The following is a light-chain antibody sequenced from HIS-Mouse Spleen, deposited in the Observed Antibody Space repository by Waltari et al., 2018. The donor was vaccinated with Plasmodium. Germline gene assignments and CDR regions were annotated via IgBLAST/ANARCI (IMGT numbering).Light chain of an antibody. V-gene: IGKV1-39*01. J-gene: IGKJ1*01. Sequence: DIQMTQSPSSLSASVVDRVTITCRASQSISSYLNWYQQKPGKAPKRRIYAASSLQSGVPSRFSGSGSGTDFTLTISSLQPEYFATYYGQQSYSTWTFGQGTKVEIK. CDR1: QSISSY. CDR3: QQSYSTWT. CDR2: AAS.